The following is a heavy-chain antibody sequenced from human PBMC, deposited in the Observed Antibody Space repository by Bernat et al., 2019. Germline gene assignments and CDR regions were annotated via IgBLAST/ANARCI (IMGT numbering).Heavy chain of an antibody. Sequence: QVQLVQSGAEVKKPGASVKVSCKASGYTFTGYAMHWVRQAPGQRLEWMGWINTGDGSAKYSQKFQGRVTITSDTSASTACMELSSLRSEDTAVYYCARTLKGAVAGQYYYYMDVWGKGTTVTVSS. V-gene: IGHV1-3*04. CDR1: GYTFTGYA. J-gene: IGHJ6*03. D-gene: IGHD6-19*01. CDR2: INTGDGSA. CDR3: ARTLKGAVAGQYYYYMDV.